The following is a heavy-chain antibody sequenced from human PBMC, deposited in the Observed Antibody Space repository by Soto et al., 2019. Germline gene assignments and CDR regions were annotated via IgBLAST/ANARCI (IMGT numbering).Heavy chain of an antibody. CDR2: ISAYNGNT. J-gene: IGHJ6*02. V-gene: IGHV1-18*01. CDR3: ARDRVVPAENYYYYGMDV. D-gene: IGHD2-2*01. Sequence: ASVKVSCKASGYTFTGYGISWVRQAPGQGLEWMGWISAYNGNTNYAQKLQGRVTMTTDTSTSTAYMELRSLRSDDTAVYYCARDRVVPAENYYYYGMDVWGQGTTVTVSS. CDR1: GYTFTGYG.